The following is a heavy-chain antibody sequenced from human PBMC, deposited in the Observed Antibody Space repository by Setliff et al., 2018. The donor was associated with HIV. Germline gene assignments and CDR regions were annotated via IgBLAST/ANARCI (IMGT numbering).Heavy chain of an antibody. V-gene: IGHV4-4*02. CDR3: ARSITMIIVAPGAFDI. CDR1: GGYISSSNW. D-gene: IGHD3-22*01. CDR2: IYHSGST. Sequence: PSETLSLTCAVSGGYISSSNWWSWVRQPPGKGLEWIGEIYHSGSTKYNPPLKSRVTISVDKSKNQFSLKLSSVTAADTAVYYCARSITMIIVAPGAFDIWGQGTMVTVSS. J-gene: IGHJ3*02.